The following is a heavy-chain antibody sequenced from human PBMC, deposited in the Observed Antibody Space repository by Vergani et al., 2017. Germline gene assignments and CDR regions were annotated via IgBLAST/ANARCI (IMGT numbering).Heavy chain of an antibody. J-gene: IGHJ4*02. D-gene: IGHD4-17*01. V-gene: IGHV1-69*01. Sequence: QVQRVQSGAEGKKPGSSVKVSCKASVGTFSSYAISWVRQAPGQGLEWMGGIIPIFGTANYAQKFQVRVTITADESTSTAYMELRSLRSEDTAVYYWARAATVTEGAFDDWGQGTLVTVSS. CDR2: IIPIFGTA. CDR1: VGTFSSYA. CDR3: ARAATVTEGAFDD.